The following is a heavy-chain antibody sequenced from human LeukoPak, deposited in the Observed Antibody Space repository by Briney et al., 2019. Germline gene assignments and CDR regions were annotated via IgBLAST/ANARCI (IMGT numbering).Heavy chain of an antibody. Sequence: GGSLRLSCAASGLTFNSYSMNWVRQAPGKGLEWVSYITSSSSTIQYADSVKGRFIISRDNAKSSLYLQMNSLRAEDTAVYYCARERIAAGGLIDYWGQGTLVTVSS. V-gene: IGHV3-48*01. CDR2: ITSSSSTI. CDR3: ARERIAAGGLIDY. CDR1: GLTFNSYS. D-gene: IGHD6-13*01. J-gene: IGHJ4*02.